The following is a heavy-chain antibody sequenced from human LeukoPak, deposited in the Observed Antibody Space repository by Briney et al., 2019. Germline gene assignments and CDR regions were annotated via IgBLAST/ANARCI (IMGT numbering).Heavy chain of an antibody. D-gene: IGHD3-10*01. CDR2: IRSKAYGGTT. CDR3: TRVVTMVRGVTQYYYYMDV. V-gene: IGHV3-49*04. CDR1: GFTFGDYA. Sequence: GGSLRLSCTASGFTFGDYAMSWVRQAPGKGLEWVGFIRSKAYGGTTEYAASVKGRFTISRDDSKSIAYLQMNSLKTEDTAVYYCTRVVTMVRGVTQYYYYMDVWGKGTTVTVSS. J-gene: IGHJ6*03.